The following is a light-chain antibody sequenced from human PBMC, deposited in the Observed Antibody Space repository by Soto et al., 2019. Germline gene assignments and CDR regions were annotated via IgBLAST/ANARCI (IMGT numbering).Light chain of an antibody. V-gene: IGLV2-14*01. CDR3: SSYTSSSTLEV. Sequence: QPVLAQPASGSGSPGQSITISCTGTSSDVGGYNYVSWYQQYPGKAPKLMIYDVTNRPSGVSNRFSGSKSGNTASLSISGLQAEDEAEYYCSSYTSSSTLEVFGTGTKVTVL. CDR2: DVT. CDR1: SSDVGGYNY. J-gene: IGLJ1*01.